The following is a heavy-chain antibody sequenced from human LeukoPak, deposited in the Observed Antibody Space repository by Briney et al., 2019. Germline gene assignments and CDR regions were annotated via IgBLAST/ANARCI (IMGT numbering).Heavy chain of an antibody. V-gene: IGHV4-59*01. J-gene: IGHJ4*02. Sequence: SETLSLTCTVSGGSISGYYWSWIRQSPGKGLEWIGYIYDSGITNYNPSLKSRVTISVDTSKNQFSLKLSSVTAADTAVYYCARVGSSSWTYYFDYCGQGTLVTVSS. CDR1: GGSISGYY. CDR2: IYDSGIT. CDR3: ARVGSSSWTYYFDY. D-gene: IGHD6-13*01.